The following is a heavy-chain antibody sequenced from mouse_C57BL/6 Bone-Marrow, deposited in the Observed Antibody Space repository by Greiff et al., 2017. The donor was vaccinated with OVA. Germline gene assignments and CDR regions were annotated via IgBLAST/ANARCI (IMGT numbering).Heavy chain of an antibody. V-gene: IGHV1-72*01. CDR3: DSSGITTVVGDVDY. Sequence: QVHVKQPGAELVKPGASVKLSCKASGYTFTSYWMHWVKQRPGRGLEWIGRIDPNSGGTKYNEKFKSKATLTVDKTSSTAYMQLSSLTSEDTADYSCDSSGITTVVGDVDYWGQGTTLTVSS. J-gene: IGHJ2*01. CDR1: GYTFTSYW. D-gene: IGHD1-1*01. CDR2: IDPNSGGT.